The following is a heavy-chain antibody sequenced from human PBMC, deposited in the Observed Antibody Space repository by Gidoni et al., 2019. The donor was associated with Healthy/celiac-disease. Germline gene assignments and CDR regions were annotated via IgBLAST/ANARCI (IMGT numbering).Heavy chain of an antibody. CDR2: MNPNSGNT. CDR1: GDTLPSYD. D-gene: IGHD4-17*01. Sequence: QVQLVQSGAEVKKPGASVKVSCKASGDTLPSYDITWVRQATGQGLGWMGWMNPNSGNTGYAQKFQGRVTMTMNTSIITAYMELSSLRSEDTAVYYCARYYGDYVGYFDYWGQGTLVTVSS. CDR3: ARYYGDYVGYFDY. J-gene: IGHJ4*02. V-gene: IGHV1-8*01.